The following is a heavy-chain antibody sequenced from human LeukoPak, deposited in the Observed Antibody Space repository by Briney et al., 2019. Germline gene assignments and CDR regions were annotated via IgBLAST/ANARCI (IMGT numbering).Heavy chain of an antibody. J-gene: IGHJ4*02. CDR1: GFTFSSYA. V-gene: IGHV3-23*01. Sequence: GGSLRLSCAASGFTFSSYAMSWVRQAPGKGLEWVSAISGSGGSTYYADSVKGRFTISRDNSKNTLYLQMNSLRAEDTAVNYWAKPSFPPPLNYGGQEPLVTVPS. CDR2: ISGSGGST. CDR3: AKPSFPPPLNY.